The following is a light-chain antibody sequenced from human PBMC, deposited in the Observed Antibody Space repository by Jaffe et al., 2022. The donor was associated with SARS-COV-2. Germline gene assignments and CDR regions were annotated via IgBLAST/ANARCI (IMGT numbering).Light chain of an antibody. J-gene: IGKJ1*01. CDR2: AAS. V-gene: IGKV1-39*01. Sequence: DIHMTQSPSSLSASLGDRVTITCRASQSVDIFLNWYQQKPGKAPNLLIYAASNLQSGVPSRFSGNGSGTDFTLTISSLRPEDFATYYCQQSYMTPRTFGQGTRVDIK. CDR1: QSVDIF. CDR3: QQSYMTPRT.